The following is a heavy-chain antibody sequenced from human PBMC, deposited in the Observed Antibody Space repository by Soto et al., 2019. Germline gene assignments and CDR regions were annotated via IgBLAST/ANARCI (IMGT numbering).Heavy chain of an antibody. CDR3: AKDMPEAYYDFWSGYGPNDY. Sequence: PVGSLRLSCAASGFTFSSYAMSWVRQAPGKGLEWVSAISGSGGSTYYADSVKGRFTISRDNSKNTLYLQMNSLRAEDTAVYYCAKDMPEAYYDFWSGYGPNDYWGKGTLGTASS. D-gene: IGHD3-3*01. V-gene: IGHV3-23*01. CDR1: GFTFSSYA. J-gene: IGHJ4*02. CDR2: ISGSGGST.